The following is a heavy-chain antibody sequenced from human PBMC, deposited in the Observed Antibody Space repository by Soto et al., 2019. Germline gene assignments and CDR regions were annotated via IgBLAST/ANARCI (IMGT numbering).Heavy chain of an antibody. Sequence: SCVVYGGLKRKTRGKGLEWIGSIYYSGSTYYNPSLKSRVTISVDTSKNQFSLKLSSVTAADTAVYYCSRSPVVWFGELLGWFDPLGQGTLVTVSS. D-gene: IGHD3-10*01. J-gene: IGHJ5*02. CDR1: SCVVY. CDR2: IYYSGST. V-gene: IGHV4-39*01. CDR3: SRSPVVWFGELLGWFDP.